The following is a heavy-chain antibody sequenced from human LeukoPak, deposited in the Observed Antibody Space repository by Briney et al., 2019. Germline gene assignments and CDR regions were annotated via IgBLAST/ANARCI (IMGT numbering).Heavy chain of an antibody. J-gene: IGHJ4*02. CDR2: ISSSSSYV. CDR1: GFTFSSYS. V-gene: IGHV3-21*01. D-gene: IGHD2-2*01. Sequence: GSLRLSCAASGFTFSSYSMNWVRQAPGKGLEWVSSISSSSSYVYYADSVKGRFTISRDNDKNSLYVQMNRLRAEDTAVYYCARRLCPDFDYWGQGTLVTVSS. CDR3: ARRLCPDFDY.